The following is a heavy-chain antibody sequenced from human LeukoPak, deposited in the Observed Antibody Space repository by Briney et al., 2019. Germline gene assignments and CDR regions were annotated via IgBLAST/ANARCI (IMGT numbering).Heavy chain of an antibody. CDR2: ITGSHGPT. V-gene: IGHV3-23*01. J-gene: IGHJ4*02. CDR3: ARVIVGTTTPLDYFDY. Sequence: PGGSLRLSCAASGFTFSSFAMTWVRQAPGKGLEWVSSITGSHGPTYNTDSVKGRFTISRDNSKNTLYLQMNSLRAEDTAVYYCARVIVGTTTPLDYFDYWGQGTLVTVSS. CDR1: GFTFSSFA. D-gene: IGHD1-26*01.